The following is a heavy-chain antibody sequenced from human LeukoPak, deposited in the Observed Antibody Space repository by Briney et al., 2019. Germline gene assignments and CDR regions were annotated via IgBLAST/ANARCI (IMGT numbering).Heavy chain of an antibody. D-gene: IGHD2-15*01. J-gene: IGHJ1*01. V-gene: IGHV3-21*01. CDR1: GFTFSSYS. Sequence: GGSLRLSCAASGFTFSSYSMNWVRQAPGKGLEWVSSISSSSSYIYYADSVKGRFTISRDNAKNSLYLQMNSLRAEDTAVYYCAREGPYCSGGSCYRHFQHWGQGTLVTVSS. CDR2: ISSSSSYI. CDR3: AREGPYCSGGSCYRHFQH.